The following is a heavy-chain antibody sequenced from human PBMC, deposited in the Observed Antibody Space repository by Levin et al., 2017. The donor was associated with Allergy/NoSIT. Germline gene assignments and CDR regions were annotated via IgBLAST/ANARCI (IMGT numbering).Heavy chain of an antibody. Sequence: SSETLSLTCTVSGASISSIDYFWGWIRQPSGKGLEWIGSLHYSGSTYDNPSLKSRVTIFLDTSKSQFSLKLSSVTAADTAIYYCARLVRSMDASIQGLWGQGTLVTVSS. D-gene: IGHD2-2*02. J-gene: IGHJ4*02. CDR3: ARLVRSMDASIQGL. CDR1: GASISSIDYF. V-gene: IGHV4-39*01. CDR2: LHYSGST.